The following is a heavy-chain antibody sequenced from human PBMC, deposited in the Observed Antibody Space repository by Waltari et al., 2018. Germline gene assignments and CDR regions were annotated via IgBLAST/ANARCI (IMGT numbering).Heavy chain of an antibody. D-gene: IGHD6-19*01. CDR1: GYTFTGYY. CDR3: ARERVAGYNWFDP. Sequence: QVQLVQSGAEVKKPGASVKVSCKASGYTFTGYYMPWVRKAPGQGLEWMGWINPNSGGTNYAQKFQGWVTMTRDTSISTAYMELSRLRSDDTAVYYCARERVAGYNWFDPWGQGTLVTVSS. J-gene: IGHJ5*02. V-gene: IGHV1-2*04. CDR2: INPNSGGT.